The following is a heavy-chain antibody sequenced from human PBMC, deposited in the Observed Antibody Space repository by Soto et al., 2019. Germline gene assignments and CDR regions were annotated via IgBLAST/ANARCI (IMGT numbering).Heavy chain of an antibody. CDR2: ISGSGDSP. CDR3: AKEGTSDLYYFDY. CDR1: GFTFSNYA. D-gene: IGHD2-21*02. J-gene: IGHJ4*02. V-gene: IGHV3-23*01. Sequence: EVQLLESGGGLVQPGGSLRLSCAASGFTFSNYAISWVRQAPGKGLEWVSIISGSGDSPYYADSVKARFTNSRDNSSNTLYMQIDSPRAGDSAKYYCAKEGTSDLYYFDYWGQGTLVTVGS.